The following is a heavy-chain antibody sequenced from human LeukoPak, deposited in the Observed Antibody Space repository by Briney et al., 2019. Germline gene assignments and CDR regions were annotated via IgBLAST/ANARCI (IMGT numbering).Heavy chain of an antibody. D-gene: IGHD2-15*01. CDR1: GGSFSGYY. CDR2: INHNEST. V-gene: IGHV4-34*01. J-gene: IGHJ5*02. CDR3: ARGGATGYCSGGSCLNWFDP. Sequence: SETLSLTCAVYGGSFSGYYWSWIRQPPGKGLEWIGEINHNESTNYNPSLKSRVTISVDTSKNQFSLKLSSVTAADTAVYYCARGGATGYCSGGSCLNWFDPWGQGTLVTVSS.